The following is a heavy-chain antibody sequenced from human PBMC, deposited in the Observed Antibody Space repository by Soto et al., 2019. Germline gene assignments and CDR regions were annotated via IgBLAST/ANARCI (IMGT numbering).Heavy chain of an antibody. CDR1: GYSFTTHW. D-gene: IGHD6-6*01. Sequence: GESLKISCQGSGYSFTTHWITWVRKTPGKGLEWMGRIDPSNSYTNYSPSFQGHVTISADKSISTAYLQWSSLKASDTAMYYCAREGNLEYSSSSSGYYYYYYGMDVWGQGTTVTVSS. V-gene: IGHV5-10-1*01. J-gene: IGHJ6*02. CDR2: IDPSNSYT. CDR3: AREGNLEYSSSSSGYYYYYYGMDV.